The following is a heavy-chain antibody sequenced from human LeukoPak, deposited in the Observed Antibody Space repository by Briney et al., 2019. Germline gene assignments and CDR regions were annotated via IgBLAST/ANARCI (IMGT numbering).Heavy chain of an antibody. V-gene: IGHV3-23*01. CDR1: GFTFSSYG. J-gene: IGHJ4*02. D-gene: IGHD6-6*01. Sequence: GGSLRLSCAASGFTFSSYGMSRVRQAPGKGLEWVSAISGSGGSTYYADSVKGRFTISRDNAKNTLYLQMNSLRAEDTAVYYCARPLSGYSSSLGYWGQGTLVTVSS. CDR3: ARPLSGYSSSLGY. CDR2: ISGSGGST.